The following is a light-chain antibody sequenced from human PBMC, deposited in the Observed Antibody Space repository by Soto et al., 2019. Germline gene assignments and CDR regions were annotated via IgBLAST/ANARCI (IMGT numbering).Light chain of an antibody. CDR1: QTISSW. V-gene: IGKV1-5*01. Sequence: DIQMTQSPSTLSASVGDRVTITCRARQTISSWLAWYQQKPGKAPDLLISDASNLERGVPSRFSGSGSGTEFTLTISSLQPDDFATYYCQQYNSYWTFGPGTKVDIK. J-gene: IGKJ1*01. CDR2: DAS. CDR3: QQYNSYWT.